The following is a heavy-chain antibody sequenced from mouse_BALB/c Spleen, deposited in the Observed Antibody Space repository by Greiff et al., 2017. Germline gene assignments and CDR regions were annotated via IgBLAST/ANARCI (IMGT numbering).Heavy chain of an antibody. J-gene: IGHJ4*01. CDR2: ISYSGST. V-gene: IGHV3-2*02. D-gene: IGHD1-1*02. CDR1: GYSITSDYA. CDR3: ARYGGNYPFYAMDY. Sequence: EVQGVESGPGLVKPSQSLSLTCTVTGYSITSDYAWNWIRQFPGNKLEWMGYISYSGSTSYNPSLKSRISITRDTSKNQFFLQLNSVTTEDTATYYCARYGGNYPFYAMDYWGQGTSVTVSS.